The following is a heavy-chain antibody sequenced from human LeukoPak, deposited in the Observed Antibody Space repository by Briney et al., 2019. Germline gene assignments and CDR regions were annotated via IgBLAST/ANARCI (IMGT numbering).Heavy chain of an antibody. J-gene: IGHJ4*02. CDR2: ILYDGSNE. D-gene: IGHD7-27*01. CDR3: AKGLAGEGDH. Sequence: GRSLRLACAASGFTFSTCGMHWVRRAPGKGLESVSVILYDGSNEYYADSVKGRFTIYRDNSKNMLYLQMNSLRAEDTALYYCAKGLAGEGDHWGRGTLLTVSS. V-gene: IGHV3-30*18. CDR1: GFTFSTCG.